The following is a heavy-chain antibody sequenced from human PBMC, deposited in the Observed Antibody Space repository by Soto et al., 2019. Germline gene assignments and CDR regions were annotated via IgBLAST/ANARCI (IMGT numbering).Heavy chain of an antibody. CDR3: ARGLYRDYIWGSSRPDAFDI. J-gene: IGHJ3*02. CDR1: GYSFTSYW. Sequence: GESLKISCKGSGYSFTSYWIGWVRQMPGKGLEWMGIIYPGDSDTRYSPSFQGQVTISADKSISTAYLQWSSLKASDTAMYYCARGLYRDYIWGSSRPDAFDIWGQGKMVTVSS. V-gene: IGHV5-51*01. CDR2: IYPGDSDT. D-gene: IGHD3-16*02.